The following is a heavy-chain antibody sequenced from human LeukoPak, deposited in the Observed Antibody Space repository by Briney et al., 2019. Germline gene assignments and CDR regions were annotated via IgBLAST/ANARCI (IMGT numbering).Heavy chain of an antibody. Sequence: SETLSLTCTVSGGSISTYYWSWIRQPPGKGLEWIGRIYTSGSTNYNPSLKSRVTMSVDTSKNQFSLKLSSVTAADTAVYYCARLVIAAAGTTAFDIWGQGTMVTVSS. CDR1: GGSISTYY. V-gene: IGHV4-4*07. CDR3: ARLVIAAAGTTAFDI. J-gene: IGHJ3*02. D-gene: IGHD6-13*01. CDR2: IYTSGST.